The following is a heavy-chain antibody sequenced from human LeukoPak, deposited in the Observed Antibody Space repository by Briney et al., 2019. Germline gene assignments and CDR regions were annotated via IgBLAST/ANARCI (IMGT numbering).Heavy chain of an antibody. Sequence: ASVKVSCKTSGYSFIDYYIHWMRQAPGQGLEWVGRIDPHSGGTHYAQKFQGRVTMTRDMSMNTAYMELSSLTSDDTAVYYCARRLGGSSEGYEFWGQGPLVTVSS. CDR3: ARRLGGSSEGYEF. J-gene: IGHJ4*02. D-gene: IGHD1-26*01. CDR2: IDPHSGGT. V-gene: IGHV1-2*02. CDR1: GYSFIDYY.